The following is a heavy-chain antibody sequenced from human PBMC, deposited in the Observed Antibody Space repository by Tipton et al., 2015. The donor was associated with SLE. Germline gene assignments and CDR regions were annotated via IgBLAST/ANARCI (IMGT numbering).Heavy chain of an antibody. D-gene: IGHD2-15*01. Sequence: TLSLTCTVSGGSISSHYWSWIRQPPGKGLEWIGYIYYSGSTNYNPSLKSRVTMSVDTSKNRFSLKLSSVTAADTAVYYCARDRPDCSGGSCYPRWFDPWGQGTLVTVSS. CDR3: ARDRPDCSGGSCYPRWFDP. CDR2: IYYSGST. CDR1: GGSISSHY. J-gene: IGHJ5*02. V-gene: IGHV4-59*11.